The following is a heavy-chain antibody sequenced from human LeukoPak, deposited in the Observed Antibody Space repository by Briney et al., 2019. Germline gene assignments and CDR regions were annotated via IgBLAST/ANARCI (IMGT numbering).Heavy chain of an antibody. V-gene: IGHV1-8*01. J-gene: IGHJ4*02. CDR3: ARGLRGSSGWYVVLKGYYFDY. D-gene: IGHD6-19*01. Sequence: GASVKVSCKASGYTFTSYDINWVRQATGQGLEWMGWMNPNSGNTGYAQKLQGRVTMTRNTSISTAYMELSSLRSEDTAVYYCARGLRGSSGWYVVLKGYYFDYWGQGTLVTVSS. CDR1: GYTFTSYD. CDR2: MNPNSGNT.